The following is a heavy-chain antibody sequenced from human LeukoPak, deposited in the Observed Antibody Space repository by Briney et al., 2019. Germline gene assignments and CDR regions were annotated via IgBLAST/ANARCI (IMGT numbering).Heavy chain of an antibody. Sequence: GGSLRLPHAVCGFTFYSYSYNWVRQAPGKGLEWVAGITYNGDDRNYADSVKGRFTISRDNSKSTLDLQMNSLRAEDTALYYCARDRSWDWAHYCDWGPAILVTVSS. J-gene: IGHJ4*02. V-gene: IGHV3-23*01. D-gene: IGHD3/OR15-3a*01. CDR2: ITYNGDDR. CDR3: ARDRSWDWAHYCD. CDR1: GFTFYSYS.